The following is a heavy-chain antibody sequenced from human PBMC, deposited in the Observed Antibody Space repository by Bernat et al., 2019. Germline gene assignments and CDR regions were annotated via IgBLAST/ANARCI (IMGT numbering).Heavy chain of an antibody. J-gene: IGHJ6*02. CDR1: GYTLTELS. Sequence: QVQLVRSGAEVKKPGASVKVSCKVSGYTLTELSMHWVRQAPGKGLEWMGGFDPEDGETIYAQKFQGRVTMTEDTSTDTAYMELSSLRSEDTAVYYCATVHTIWSGTNYYYYGMDVWGQGTTVTVSS. V-gene: IGHV1-24*01. CDR2: FDPEDGET. D-gene: IGHD3-3*01. CDR3: ATVHTIWSGTNYYYYGMDV.